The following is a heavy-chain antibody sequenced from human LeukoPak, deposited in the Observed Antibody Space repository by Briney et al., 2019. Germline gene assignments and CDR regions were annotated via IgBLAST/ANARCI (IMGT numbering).Heavy chain of an antibody. V-gene: IGHV3-7*01. CDR2: IKQDGSEK. Sequence: GGSLRLSCAASGFTFSNYWMSWVRQAPGKGLEWVANIKQDGSEKYYVDSAKGRFTISRDNAKNSLYLQMNSLRAEDTAVYYCARVGIAVAGYFDYWGQGTLVTVSS. CDR1: GFTFSNYW. D-gene: IGHD6-19*01. CDR3: ARVGIAVAGYFDY. J-gene: IGHJ4*02.